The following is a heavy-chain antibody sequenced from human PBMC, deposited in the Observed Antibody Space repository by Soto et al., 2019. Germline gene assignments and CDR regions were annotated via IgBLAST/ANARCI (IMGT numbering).Heavy chain of an antibody. D-gene: IGHD6-19*01. CDR2: IKSKSDGGTA. V-gene: IGHV3-15*07. Sequence: GGSLRLSCSPSGFTFNKAWMNWGRQAPGKGLEWVGRIKSKSDGGTADYAAPVKGRLTISRDDSTNTLYLQINILKTEDPAVYYCTTDAMVYGTGWLDLWGRGTLVTVSS. CDR3: TTDAMVYGTGWLDL. CDR1: GFTFNKAW. J-gene: IGHJ2*01.